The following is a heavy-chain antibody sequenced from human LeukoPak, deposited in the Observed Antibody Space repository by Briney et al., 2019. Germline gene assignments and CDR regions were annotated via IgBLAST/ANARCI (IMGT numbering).Heavy chain of an antibody. CDR2: IKQDGSEK. D-gene: IGHD6-13*01. V-gene: IGHV3-7*03. CDR1: GFTFSSYW. J-gene: IGHJ4*02. CDR3: AKVSYRSSWGIDY. Sequence: GGSLRLSCAGSGFTFSSYWMSWVRQAPGKGLEWVANIKQDGSEKYYVDSVKGRFTISRDNAKNSLYLQMNSLRAEDTAVYYCAKVSYRSSWGIDYWGQGTLVTVSS.